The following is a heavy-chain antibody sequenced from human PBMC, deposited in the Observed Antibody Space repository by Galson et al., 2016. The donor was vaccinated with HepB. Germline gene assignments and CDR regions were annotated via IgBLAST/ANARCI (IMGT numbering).Heavy chain of an antibody. D-gene: IGHD3-3*02. CDR3: ARDRISSGPYFDS. Sequence: SVKVSCKASGYTFTTYGISWVRQAPGQGLEWMGWISAYNGNTNYAQKFQGRVTMTTDTSTSTAYMELRSLRSDDTAVYYCARDRISSGPYFDSWGQGTLVTVSS. CDR2: ISAYNGNT. CDR1: GYTFTTYG. V-gene: IGHV1-18*01. J-gene: IGHJ4*02.